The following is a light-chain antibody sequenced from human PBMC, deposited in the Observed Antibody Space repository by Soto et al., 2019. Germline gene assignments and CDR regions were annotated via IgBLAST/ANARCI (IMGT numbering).Light chain of an antibody. CDR3: QQYNSYSSWT. J-gene: IGKJ1*01. CDR1: QNINFY. Sequence: DIQMTQSPSTLSASVGDRVTITCRASQNINFYLAWYQQKPGKAPQILLFDVSRLARGVPSRFSGSGSGTEFTLTISSLQPDDFATYSCQQYNSYSSWTFGLGTKVDIK. CDR2: DVS. V-gene: IGKV1-5*01.